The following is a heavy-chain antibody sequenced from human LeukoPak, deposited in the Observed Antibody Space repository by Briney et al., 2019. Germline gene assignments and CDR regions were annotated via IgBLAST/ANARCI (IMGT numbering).Heavy chain of an antibody. J-gene: IGHJ4*02. V-gene: IGHV3-66*01. D-gene: IGHD6-13*01. CDR2: IYSGGST. CDR1: GFTVSSNY. CDR3: ARNPYSSSWYSL. Sequence: GSLRLSCAASGFTVSSNYMSWVRQAPGKGLEWVSVIYSGGSTYYADSVKGRFTISRDNSKNTLYLQMNSLRAEDTAVYYCARNPYSSSWYSLWGQGTLVTVSS.